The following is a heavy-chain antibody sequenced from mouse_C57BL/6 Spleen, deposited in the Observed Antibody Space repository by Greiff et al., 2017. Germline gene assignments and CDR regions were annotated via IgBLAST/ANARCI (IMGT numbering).Heavy chain of an antibody. CDR3: ARNYGSSYEDYYYAMDY. V-gene: IGHV1-39*01. Sequence: VQLQQSGPELVKPGASVKISCKASGYSFTDYNMNWVKQSNGKSLEWIGVINPNYGTTSYNQKFKGKATLTVDQSSSTAYMQLNSLTSEDSAVYYCARNYGSSYEDYYYAMDYWGQGTSVTVSS. CDR2: INPNYGTT. CDR1: GYSFTDYN. D-gene: IGHD1-1*01. J-gene: IGHJ4*01.